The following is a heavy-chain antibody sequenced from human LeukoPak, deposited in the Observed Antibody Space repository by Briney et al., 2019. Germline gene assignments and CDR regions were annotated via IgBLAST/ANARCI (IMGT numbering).Heavy chain of an antibody. D-gene: IGHD3-22*01. V-gene: IGHV4-59*01. J-gene: IGHJ4*02. CDR2: IYYSGST. CDR3: ARIMDDSSGGYFDY. Sequence: TSETLSLTCTVSGGSMSTYYWSWIRQPPGRGLEWIGYIYYSGSTNYNPSLKSRVIISVDTSKNQFSLKLSSVTAADTAVYYCARIMDDSSGGYFDYWGQGTLVTVSS. CDR1: GGSMSTYY.